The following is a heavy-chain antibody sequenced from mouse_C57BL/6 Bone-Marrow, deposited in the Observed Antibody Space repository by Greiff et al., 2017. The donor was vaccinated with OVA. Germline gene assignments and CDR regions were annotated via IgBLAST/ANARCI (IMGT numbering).Heavy chain of an antibody. CDR3: ARHVDDYAAWFAY. V-gene: IGHV5-12*01. J-gene: IGHJ3*01. Sequence: EVKLMESGGGLVQPGGSLKFSCAASGFTFSDYYMYWVRQTPEKRLEWVAYISNGGGSTYYPDTVKGRFTISRDNAKNTLYLQMSRLKSEDTAMYYCARHVDDYAAWFAYWGQGTLVTVSA. CDR1: GFTFSDYY. CDR2: ISNGGGST. D-gene: IGHD2-4*01.